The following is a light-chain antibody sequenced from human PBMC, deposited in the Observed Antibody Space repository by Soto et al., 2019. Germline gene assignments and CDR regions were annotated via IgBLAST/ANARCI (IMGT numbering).Light chain of an antibody. CDR2: GAS. CDR1: RTVSNR. J-gene: IGKJ5*01. Sequence: EILMTQSPDTLSVSPRERVTLSCRASRTVSNRLAWYQQKPGQAPRLLIYGASTRATGIPARFSGSGSGTEFTLTISSLQSGDFAVYYCQQYNNWPPITFGQGTRLEIK. V-gene: IGKV3-15*01. CDR3: QQYNNWPPIT.